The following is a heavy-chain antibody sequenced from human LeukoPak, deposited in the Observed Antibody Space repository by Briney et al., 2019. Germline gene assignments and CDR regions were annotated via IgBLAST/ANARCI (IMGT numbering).Heavy chain of an antibody. V-gene: IGHV4-59*01. D-gene: IGHD6-19*01. CDR3: ARGPGHSSGWYGWYFDY. J-gene: IGHJ4*02. Sequence: SETLSLTCTVSGGSISSYYWSWIRQPPGKGLEWIGYIHYSGSTNYNPSLKSRVTISVDTSKSQFSLKLSSVTAADTAVYYCARGPGHSSGWYGWYFDYWGQGTLVTVSS. CDR1: GGSISSYY. CDR2: IHYSGST.